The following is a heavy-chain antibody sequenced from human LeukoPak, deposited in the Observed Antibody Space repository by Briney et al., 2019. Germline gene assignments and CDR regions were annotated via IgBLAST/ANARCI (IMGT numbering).Heavy chain of an antibody. V-gene: IGHV3-53*01. D-gene: IGHD1-26*01. J-gene: IGHJ4*02. CDR1: GLTVSNNY. Sequence: PGGSLGLSCAVSGLTVSNNYMSWVRQAPGKGLEWVSVIYSGGSTYYADSVKGRFTISRDNSKNTVYLQMNSLRDEDTAVYYCARNVGYWGQGTLVTVSS. CDR3: ARNVGY. CDR2: IYSGGST.